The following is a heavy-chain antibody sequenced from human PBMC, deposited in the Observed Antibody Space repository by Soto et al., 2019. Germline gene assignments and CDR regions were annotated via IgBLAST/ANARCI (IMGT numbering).Heavy chain of an antibody. J-gene: IGHJ4*02. CDR3: SSKGVAFDY. V-gene: IGHV3-48*02. CDR2: ISTTSSSI. D-gene: IGHD3-3*01. Sequence: GGSLRLSCAASGFTFSSYSMDWVRQAPGKGLEWISYISTTSSSIYYADSVKGRFTISRDNAKNSPFLQMNSLRDEDTAVYYCSSKGVAFDYWGQGALVTVSS. CDR1: GFTFSSYS.